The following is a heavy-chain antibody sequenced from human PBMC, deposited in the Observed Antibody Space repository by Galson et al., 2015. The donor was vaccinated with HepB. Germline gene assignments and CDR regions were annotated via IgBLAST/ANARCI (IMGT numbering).Heavy chain of an antibody. CDR3: TVLRVLWFGGSGWWFDP. D-gene: IGHD3-10*01. V-gene: IGHV3-15*01. J-gene: IGHJ5*02. CDR1: GFTFSNAW. Sequence: SLRLSCAASGFTFSNAWMSWVRQAPGKGLEWVGRIKSNTDGGTTDYAAPVKGRFTISRDDSKNTLYLQMNSLKTEDTAVYYCTVLRVLWFGGSGWWFDPWGQGTLVTVSS. CDR2: IKSNTDGGTT.